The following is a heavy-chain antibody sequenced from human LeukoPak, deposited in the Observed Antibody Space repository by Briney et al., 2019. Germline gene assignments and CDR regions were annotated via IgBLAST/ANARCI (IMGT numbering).Heavy chain of an antibody. D-gene: IGHD6-6*01. CDR1: GFTFRNHW. V-gene: IGHV3-74*03. Sequence: GGSLRLSCAASGFTFRNHWMHWVRQTPGKGLVWVSRISSDGSSTTYADSVKGRFTISRDNAKNTLHLQMNNLRAEDTAMYYCARDQRVTGRPDIDYWGQGTLVIVSS. CDR3: ARDQRVTGRPDIDY. J-gene: IGHJ4*02. CDR2: ISSDGSST.